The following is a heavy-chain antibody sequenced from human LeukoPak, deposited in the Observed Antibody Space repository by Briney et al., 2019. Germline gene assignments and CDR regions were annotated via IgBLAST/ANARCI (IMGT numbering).Heavy chain of an antibody. Sequence: GGSLRLSCAASGFTFSSYAMSWVRQAPGKGLEWVSAISGSGGSTYYADSVKGRFTISRDNSKNTLYVQMNSLRAEDTAVYYCAKDQGWELRGTFDYWGQGTLVTVSS. V-gene: IGHV3-23*01. CDR1: GFTFSSYA. D-gene: IGHD1-26*01. CDR3: AKDQGWELRGTFDY. CDR2: ISGSGGST. J-gene: IGHJ4*02.